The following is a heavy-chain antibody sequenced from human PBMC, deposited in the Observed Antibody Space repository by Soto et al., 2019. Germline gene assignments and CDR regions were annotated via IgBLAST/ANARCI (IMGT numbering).Heavy chain of an antibody. CDR3: AKVYYYDSSGYLGYYYYYGMDV. J-gene: IGHJ6*02. V-gene: IGHV3-23*01. Sequence: PGESLRLSCAASGFTFSSYAMSLVRQAPGKGLEWVSAISGSGGSTYYADSVKGRFTISRDNSKNTLYLQMNSLRAEDTAVYYCAKVYYYDSSGYLGYYYYYGMDVWGQGT. CDR1: GFTFSSYA. CDR2: ISGSGGST. D-gene: IGHD3-22*01.